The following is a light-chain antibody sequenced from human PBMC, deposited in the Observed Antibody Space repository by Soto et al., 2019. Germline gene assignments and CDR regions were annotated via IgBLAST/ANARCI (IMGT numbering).Light chain of an antibody. V-gene: IGLV2-8*01. Sequence: QSALTQPPSASGSPAQSVTISCTGTGSDVGGYDYVSWYQQHPGKAPKLMIYEVTIRPSGVSDRFSGSKSGNTASLTVSGLQAEDEADYYCSSYTGGNPSYVFGTGTKLTVL. CDR1: GSDVGGYDY. J-gene: IGLJ1*01. CDR3: SSYTGGNPSYV. CDR2: EVT.